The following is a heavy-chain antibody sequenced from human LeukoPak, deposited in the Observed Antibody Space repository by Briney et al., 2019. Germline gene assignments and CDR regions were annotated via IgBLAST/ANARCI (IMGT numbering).Heavy chain of an antibody. CDR1: GDSFGSNNYYY. V-gene: IGHV4-39*07. J-gene: IGHJ4*02. CDR3: ARRASYTAMGGYYFDY. CDR2: IYYSGST. D-gene: IGHD5-18*01. Sequence: PSETLSLTCTVSGDSFGSNNYYYWGWIRQPPGKGLEWIGSIYYSGSTYYNPSLKSRVTISVDTSKSQFSLNLSSVTAADTAVYYCARRASYTAMGGYYFDYWGQGTLVTVSS.